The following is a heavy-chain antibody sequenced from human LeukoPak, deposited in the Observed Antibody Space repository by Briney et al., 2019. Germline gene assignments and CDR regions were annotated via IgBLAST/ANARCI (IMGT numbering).Heavy chain of an antibody. CDR1: GGSISSYY. CDR2: IYYSGST. J-gene: IGHJ3*02. D-gene: IGHD3-10*01. Sequence: SETLSLTCTVSGGSISSYYWSWIRQPPGKGLEWIGYIYYSGSTNYNPSLKSRVTISVDTPKNQFSLKLSSVTAADTAVYYCARVGITMVRGVIITAFDIWGQGTMVTVSS. V-gene: IGHV4-59*01. CDR3: ARVGITMVRGVIITAFDI.